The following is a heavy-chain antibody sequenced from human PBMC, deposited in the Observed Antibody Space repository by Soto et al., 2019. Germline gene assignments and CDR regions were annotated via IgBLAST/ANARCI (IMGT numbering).Heavy chain of an antibody. J-gene: IGHJ5*02. CDR2: ISYSGST. CDR3: ARVKRSTSRLDP. D-gene: IGHD1-26*01. V-gene: IGHV4-39*07. Sequence: TLSLTCTVSAGSITSDTYYWGWIRQPPEKGLEWIASISYSGSTYYNPTLKSRLTISVDTSKSQFSLKLTSVTPADTAIYYCARVKRSTSRLDPWGQGTLVTVSS. CDR1: AGSITSDTYY.